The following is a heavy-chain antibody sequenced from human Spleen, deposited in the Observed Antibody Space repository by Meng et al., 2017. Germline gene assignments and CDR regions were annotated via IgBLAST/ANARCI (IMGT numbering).Heavy chain of an antibody. CDR3: ARGPTTMAHDFDY. D-gene: IGHD4-11*01. V-gene: IGHV4-34*01. CDR1: GGSFSDYY. J-gene: IGHJ4*02. CDR2: INHSGST. Sequence: QSPLRQWGDGLLKPSETLSLTCVVSGGSFSDYYWSWIRQPPGKGLEWIGEINHSGSTNYNPSLESRATISVDTSQNNLSLKLSSVTAADSAVYYCARGPTTMAHDFDYWGQGTLVTVSS.